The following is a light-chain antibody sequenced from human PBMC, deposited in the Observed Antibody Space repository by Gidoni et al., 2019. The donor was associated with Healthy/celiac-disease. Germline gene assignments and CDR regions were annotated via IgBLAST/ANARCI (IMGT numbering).Light chain of an antibody. CDR3: SSYTSSSTYVV. J-gene: IGLJ2*01. CDR2: DVS. Sequence: QSALTQPASVSGSPGQSITISCTGTSSDVGGYNYVSWYKQHPGKAPKLMIYDVSNRPSGVSNRFSGSKSGNTASLTISGLQAEDEADYYCSSYTSSSTYVVFGGGTKLTVL. CDR1: SSDVGGYNY. V-gene: IGLV2-14*03.